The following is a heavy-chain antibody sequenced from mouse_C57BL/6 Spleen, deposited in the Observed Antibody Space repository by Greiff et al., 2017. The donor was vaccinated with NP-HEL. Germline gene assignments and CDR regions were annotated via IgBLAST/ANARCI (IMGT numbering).Heavy chain of an antibody. V-gene: IGHV1-26*01. Sequence: EVQLQQSGPELVKPGASVKISCKASGYTFTDYYMNWVKQSHGKSLEWIGDINPNNGGTSYNQKFKGKATLTVDKSSSTAYMELRSLTSEDSAVYYCARDGTGLYYIDYWGQGTTLTVSS. CDR2: INPNNGGT. CDR1: GYTFTDYY. CDR3: ARDGTGLYYIDY. J-gene: IGHJ2*01. D-gene: IGHD4-1*01.